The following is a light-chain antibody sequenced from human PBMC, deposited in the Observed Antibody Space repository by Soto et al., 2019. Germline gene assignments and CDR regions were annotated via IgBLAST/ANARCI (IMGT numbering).Light chain of an antibody. CDR2: DVS. V-gene: IGLV2-14*01. CDR1: SSDVGGYNY. Sequence: QSVLXQPASVSGSPGQSITISCSGTSSDVGGYNYVSWYQQHPGKAPQVMIYDVSNRPSGVSNRFSGSKSGNTASLTISGLQAEDEADYYCYSYTTSSTYVFGTGTKVTVL. CDR3: YSYTTSSTYV. J-gene: IGLJ1*01.